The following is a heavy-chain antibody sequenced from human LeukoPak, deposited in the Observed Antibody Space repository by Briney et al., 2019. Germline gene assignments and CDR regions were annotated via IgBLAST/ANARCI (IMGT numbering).Heavy chain of an antibody. D-gene: IGHD2-2*01. CDR3: ARDLKQYQLLSASAFDI. J-gene: IGHJ3*02. CDR1: GYTFTGHY. V-gene: IGHV1-2*02. Sequence: ASVKVSCKASGYTFTGHYMHWVRQAPGQGLEWMGWINPNSGGTNYAQKFQGRVTMTRDTSISTAYMELSRLRSDDTAVYYCARDLKQYQLLSASAFDIWGQGTMVTVSS. CDR2: INPNSGGT.